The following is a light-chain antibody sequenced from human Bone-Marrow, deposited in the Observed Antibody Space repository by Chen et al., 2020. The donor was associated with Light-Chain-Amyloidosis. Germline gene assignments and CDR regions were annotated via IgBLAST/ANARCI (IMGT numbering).Light chain of an antibody. Sequence: SYELTQPPSVSVSPGQTARITCSGDDLPTKYAYWYQQKPGQAPVLVIHRDTERPSGISERFSGSSSVTTATLTISGVQAEDEAAYHCQSADSSGTDEVIFGGGTKLTVL. J-gene: IGLJ2*01. V-gene: IGLV3-25*03. CDR2: RDT. CDR1: DLPTKY. CDR3: QSADSSGTDEVI.